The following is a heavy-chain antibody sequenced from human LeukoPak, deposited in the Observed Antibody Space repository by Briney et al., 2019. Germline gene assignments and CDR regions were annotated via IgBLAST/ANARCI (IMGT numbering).Heavy chain of an antibody. Sequence: PSETLSLTCTVSGGSLSSYYWSWIRQPPGKGLEWIGYIYYSGSTNYNPSLKSRATISVDTSKNQFSLKLSSVTAADTAVYYCARDRIDSSSWYADYYYYGMDVWGQGTTVTVSS. CDR1: GGSLSSYY. CDR2: IYYSGST. V-gene: IGHV4-59*01. J-gene: IGHJ6*02. CDR3: ARDRIDSSSWYADYYYYGMDV. D-gene: IGHD6-13*01.